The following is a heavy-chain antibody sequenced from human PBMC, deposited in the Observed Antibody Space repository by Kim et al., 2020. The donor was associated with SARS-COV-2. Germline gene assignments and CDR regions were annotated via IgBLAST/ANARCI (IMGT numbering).Heavy chain of an antibody. J-gene: IGHJ6*02. V-gene: IGHV4-39*01. D-gene: IGHD3-10*01. CDR3: ARGRGGHLWSYAMDV. Sequence: SETLSLTCTVSGGSISSSSYYWGWIRQPPGKGLEWIGSIYYSGSTYYNPSLKSRVTISVDTSKNQFSLKLSSVTAADTAVYYCARGRGGHLWSYAMDVWGQGTTVTVSS. CDR2: IYYSGST. CDR1: GGSISSSSYY.